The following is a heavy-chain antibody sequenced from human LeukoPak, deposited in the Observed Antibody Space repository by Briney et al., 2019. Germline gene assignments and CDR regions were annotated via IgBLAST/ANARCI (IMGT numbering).Heavy chain of an antibody. CDR2: ILPILGTP. V-gene: IGHV1-69*01. Sequence: GSSVKVSCKASGGTLSSYVISWVRQAPGQGLEWMGGILPILGTPNYAQKFQGRVTITADESTSTVYMELSSLRPEDTAVYYCAKEGGRGDGYFEGDWFDPWGQGTLVTVSS. CDR3: AKEGGRGDGYFEGDWFDP. J-gene: IGHJ5*02. D-gene: IGHD5-24*01. CDR1: GGTLSSYV.